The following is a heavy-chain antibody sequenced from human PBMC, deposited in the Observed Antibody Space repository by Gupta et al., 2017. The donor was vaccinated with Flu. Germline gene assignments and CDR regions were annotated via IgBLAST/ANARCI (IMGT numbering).Heavy chain of an antibody. V-gene: IGHV4-34*01. CDR1: GGSFSGYY. Sequence: QVQLQQWGAGLLKPSETLSLTCAVYGGSFSGYYWTWIRQPPGKGLEWIGEINDSGSSNYNPSLRRRITMSVDTSKNQFSLYLSSVTAADTAVYYCAGLSGGCSGCHSDWFDPWGQGTLVTVPP. J-gene: IGHJ5*02. CDR3: AGLSGGCSGCHSDWFDP. CDR2: INDSGSS. D-gene: IGHD6-25*01.